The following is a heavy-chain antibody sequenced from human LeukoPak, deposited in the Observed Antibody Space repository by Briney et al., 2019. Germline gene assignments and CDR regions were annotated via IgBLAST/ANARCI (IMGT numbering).Heavy chain of an antibody. Sequence: ASVKVSCKASGYTLTSYAMHWVRQAPGQRLEWMGWINAGNGNTKYSQKFQGRVTITRDTSASTAYMELSSLRSEDTAVYYCARGVAAAEGTWFDPWGQGTLVTVSS. J-gene: IGHJ5*02. V-gene: IGHV1-3*01. CDR2: INAGNGNT. CDR1: GYTLTSYA. CDR3: ARGVAAAEGTWFDP. D-gene: IGHD6-13*01.